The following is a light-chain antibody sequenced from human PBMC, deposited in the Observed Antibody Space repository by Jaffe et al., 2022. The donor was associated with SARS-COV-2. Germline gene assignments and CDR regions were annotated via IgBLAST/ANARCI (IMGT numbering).Light chain of an antibody. CDR3: LQSTQWPHT. V-gene: IGKV2-30*01. CDR1: QSLVSSDGNTP. J-gene: IGKJ2*01. CDR2: GVS. Sequence: DIVLTQSPLSLPVTLGQPASISCKSSQSLVSSDGNTPLNWLQQRPGQSPRRLIYGVSVRASGVPDRFIGSGSGTDFTLEISRVEAEDAGVYYCLQSTQWPHTFGQGTKLEIK.